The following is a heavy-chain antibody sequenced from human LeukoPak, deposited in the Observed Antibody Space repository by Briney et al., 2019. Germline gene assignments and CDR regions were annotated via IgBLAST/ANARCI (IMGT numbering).Heavy chain of an antibody. D-gene: IGHD6-19*01. CDR1: GGTFSSYA. J-gene: IGHJ5*02. Sequence: ASVKVSCKASGGTFSSYAISWVRQAPGQGLEWMGGIIPIFGTANYAQKFQGRVTITADESTSTAYMELSSLRSDDTAVYYCARIHSSGVVWFDPWGQGTLVTVSS. V-gene: IGHV1-69*13. CDR2: IIPIFGTA. CDR3: ARIHSSGVVWFDP.